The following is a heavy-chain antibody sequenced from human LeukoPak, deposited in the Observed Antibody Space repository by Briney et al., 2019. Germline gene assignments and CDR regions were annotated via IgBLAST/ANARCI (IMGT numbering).Heavy chain of an antibody. Sequence: GASVKVSCKASGGTFSSYAISWVRQAPGQGLEWMGGIIPIFGTANYAQKFQGRVTITADESTSTAYMELSSLRSEDTAVYYCATSSRYSSGWLPNWFDPWGQGTLVTVSS. J-gene: IGHJ5*02. V-gene: IGHV1-69*13. CDR3: ATSSRYSSGWLPNWFDP. D-gene: IGHD6-19*01. CDR1: GGTFSSYA. CDR2: IIPIFGTA.